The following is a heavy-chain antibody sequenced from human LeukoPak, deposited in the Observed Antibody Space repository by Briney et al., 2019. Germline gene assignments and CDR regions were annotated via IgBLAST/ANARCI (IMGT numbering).Heavy chain of an antibody. CDR3: ARVTGGYSYGLINY. D-gene: IGHD5-18*01. CDR1: GFTFSSYA. Sequence: PGGSLRLSCAASGFTFSSYAMHWVRQAPGKGLEWVAVISYDGSNKYYADSVKGRFTISRDNSKNTLYLQVNSLRAEDTAVYYCARVTGGYSYGLINYWGQGTLVTVSS. CDR2: ISYDGSNK. J-gene: IGHJ4*02. V-gene: IGHV3-30-3*01.